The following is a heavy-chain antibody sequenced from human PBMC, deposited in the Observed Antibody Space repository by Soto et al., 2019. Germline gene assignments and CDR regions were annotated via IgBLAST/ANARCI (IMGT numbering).Heavy chain of an antibody. J-gene: IGHJ6*02. D-gene: IGHD6-19*01. Sequence: EVQLVESGGGLVQPGGSLRLSCAASGFTFSSYWMHWVRQAPGKGLVWVSRINSDGSTTMYADSVKGRFTISRDNAKNTLYLQMNSLRAEDTAVYYCAREKCGWYGPTYYYYGMDVWGQGTTVTVSS. CDR3: AREKCGWYGPTYYYYGMDV. CDR2: INSDGSTT. V-gene: IGHV3-74*03. CDR1: GFTFSSYW.